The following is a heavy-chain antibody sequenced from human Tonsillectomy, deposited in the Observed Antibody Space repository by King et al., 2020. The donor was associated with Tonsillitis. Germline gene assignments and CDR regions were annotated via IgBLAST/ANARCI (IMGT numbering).Heavy chain of an antibody. V-gene: IGHV3-21*04. D-gene: IGHD6-13*01. Sequence: VQLVESGGGLVKPGGSLRLSCAASGFTFSNYCMNWVRQAPGKGLEWVSSITSSRSYIFYADSVKGRFTISRDNAKNSVYLQMNGLRAADPAIYYCAKGMDSSSWYSLYDFWGQGTLVTVSS. CDR1: GFTFSNYC. J-gene: IGHJ4*02. CDR3: AKGMDSSSWYSLYDF. CDR2: ITSSRSYI.